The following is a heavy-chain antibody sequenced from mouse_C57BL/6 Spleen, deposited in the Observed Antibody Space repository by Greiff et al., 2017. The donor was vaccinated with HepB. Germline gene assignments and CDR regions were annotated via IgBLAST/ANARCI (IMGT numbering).Heavy chain of an antibody. D-gene: IGHD2-2*01. V-gene: IGHV1-82*01. J-gene: IGHJ3*01. Sequence: QVHVKQSGPELVEPGASVKISCKASGYAFSSSWMNWVKQRPGKGLEWIGRIYPGDGDTNYNGKFKGKATLTADKSSSTAYMQLSSLTSEDSAVYFCARDGYAWFAYWGQGTLVTVSA. CDR1: GYAFSSSW. CDR2: IYPGDGDT. CDR3: ARDGYAWFAY.